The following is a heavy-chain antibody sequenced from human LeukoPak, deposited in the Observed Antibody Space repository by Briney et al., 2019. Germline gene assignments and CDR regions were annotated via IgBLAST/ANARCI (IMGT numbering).Heavy chain of an antibody. CDR2: INDGGRT. CDR1: GGPFSGFF. CDR3: AQASSYTEAIRYNPSWFGP. J-gene: IGHJ5*02. V-gene: IGHV4-34*01. Sequence: SETLSLTCANYGGPFSGFFWSWNRQPPGKGLEWMGEINDGGRTNYNPSLQSRVTISIDTSKNQFSLKLTSVTAADTAVYYCAQASSYTEAIRYNPSWFGPWGQGTLVTVSS. D-gene: IGHD3-10*01.